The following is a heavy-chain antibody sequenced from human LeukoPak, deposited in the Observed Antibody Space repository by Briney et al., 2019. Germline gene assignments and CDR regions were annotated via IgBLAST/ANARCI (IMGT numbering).Heavy chain of an antibody. CDR3: ARGRGYSYAKPAGLDY. J-gene: IGHJ4*02. V-gene: IGHV3-30*04. CDR2: ISYDGSNK. CDR1: GFTFSSYA. Sequence: PGGSLRLSCAASGFTFSSYAMHWVRQAPGKGLEWVAVISYDGSNKYYADSVKGRFTISRDNSKNTLYLQMNSLRAEDTAVYYCARGRGYSYAKPAGLDYWGQGTLVTVSS. D-gene: IGHD5-18*01.